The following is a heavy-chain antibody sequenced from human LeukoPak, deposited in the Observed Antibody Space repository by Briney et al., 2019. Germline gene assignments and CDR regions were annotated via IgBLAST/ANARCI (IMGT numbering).Heavy chain of an antibody. CDR1: GFTFTNYH. CDR3: ARAPDGTLDF. J-gene: IGHJ4*02. D-gene: IGHD5-24*01. CDR2: IKGTGDSP. Sequence: ASVKVSCKASGFTFTNYHMHWVRQAPGQGLEWVGLIKGTGDSPDYAQKFQGRVTVTYDTSTNTMYLELRSLKLEDTAVYYCARAPDGTLDFWGQGTLVTVSS. V-gene: IGHV1-46*01.